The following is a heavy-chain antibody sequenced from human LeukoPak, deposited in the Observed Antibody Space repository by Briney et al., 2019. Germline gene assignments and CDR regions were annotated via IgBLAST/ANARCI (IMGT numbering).Heavy chain of an antibody. CDR3: ARVLNGSYDNYFDY. Sequence: PGRSLRLSCAASGFAFSSYDMHWVRQAPGKGLEWVAVISYDGSDKYYVDSVKGRFTISRDNSKNTLYLQMNSLKAEDAAVYYCARVLNGSYDNYFDYWGQGTLVTVSS. CDR1: GFAFSSYD. J-gene: IGHJ4*02. D-gene: IGHD1-26*01. CDR2: ISYDGSDK. V-gene: IGHV3-30*03.